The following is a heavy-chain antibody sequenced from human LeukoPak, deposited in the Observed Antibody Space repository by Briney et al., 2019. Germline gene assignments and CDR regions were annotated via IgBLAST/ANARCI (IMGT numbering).Heavy chain of an antibody. J-gene: IGHJ6*02. CDR3: AKLGLVRGVIKRHYYYGMDV. CDR2: ISGSGGST. CDR1: GFTFSSYA. V-gene: IGHV3-23*01. Sequence: GGSLRLSCAASGFTFSSYAMSWVRQAPGKGLEWVSAISGSGGSTYYADSVKGRFTISRDNSKNTLYLQMNSLRAEDTAVYYCAKLGLVRGVIKRHYYYGMDVRGQGTTVTVSS. D-gene: IGHD3-10*01.